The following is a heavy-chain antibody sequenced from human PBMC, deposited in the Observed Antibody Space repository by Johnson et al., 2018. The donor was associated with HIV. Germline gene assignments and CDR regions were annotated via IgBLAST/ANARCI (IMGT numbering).Heavy chain of an antibody. J-gene: IGHJ3*02. Sequence: QVQLVESGGGVFQPGRSLRLSCAASGFTFNSYAMHWVRQAPGKGLEWVAIISYDGSNKYYADSVKGRFTISRDSSKNTLYLQMNSLRTEDTAVYYCTTDGLWFGDPSFDIWGQGTVVTVSS. CDR2: ISYDGSNK. V-gene: IGHV3-30-3*01. D-gene: IGHD3-10*01. CDR1: GFTFNSYA. CDR3: TTDGLWFGDPSFDI.